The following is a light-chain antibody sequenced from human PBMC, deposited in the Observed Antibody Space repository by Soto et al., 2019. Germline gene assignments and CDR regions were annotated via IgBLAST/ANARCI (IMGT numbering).Light chain of an antibody. CDR2: GNS. V-gene: IGLV1-40*01. Sequence: QSVLTQPPSVSGVPGQRVTISCTGSSSNIGAGYDVHWYQQLPGTAPKLLIYGNSNRPSGVPDRFSGSKSGTSASLAITGLQAEDEADYFCQSYDRSLSGSGVFGGGTQLTVL. CDR3: QSYDRSLSGSGV. CDR1: SSNIGAGYD. J-gene: IGLJ2*01.